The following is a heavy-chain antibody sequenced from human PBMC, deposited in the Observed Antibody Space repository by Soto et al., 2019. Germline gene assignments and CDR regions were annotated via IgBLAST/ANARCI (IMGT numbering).Heavy chain of an antibody. D-gene: IGHD3-9*01. Sequence: GGSLGLSCAASGFTLSSYWMSWVRQAPGKGLEWVANIKQDGSEKYYVDSVKGRFTISRDNAKNSLYLQMNSLRAEDTAVYYSARDLRVGILTGYYTPPGYWGKENLVTVSS. V-gene: IGHV3-7*01. CDR1: GFTLSSYW. CDR3: ARDLRVGILTGYYTPPGY. J-gene: IGHJ4*02. CDR2: IKQDGSEK.